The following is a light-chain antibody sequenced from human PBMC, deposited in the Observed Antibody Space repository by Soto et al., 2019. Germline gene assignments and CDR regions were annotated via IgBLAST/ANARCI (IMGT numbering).Light chain of an antibody. J-gene: IGKJ1*01. CDR3: QQNYRATPWT. Sequence: DIQMTQSPLSLSASVGDRITITCRASQSISRYLNWYQHKPGKAPKLLINAASSLERGVPSRFSGGGSGTDFTLNISSLQPDDFATYYCQQNYRATPWTFGQGTKVEVK. V-gene: IGKV1-39*01. CDR2: AAS. CDR1: QSISRY.